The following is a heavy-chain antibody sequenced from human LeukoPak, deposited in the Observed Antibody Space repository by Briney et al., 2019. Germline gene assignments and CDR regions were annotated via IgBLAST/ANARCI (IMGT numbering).Heavy chain of an antibody. V-gene: IGHV1-24*01. CDR2: FDPEYGEK. CDR1: GYTLTDLS. CDR3: AASRHYYYMGV. Sequence: ASVKVSCKVSGYTLTDLSMHWVRQAPGKGLEWMGGFDPEYGEKTYAQKFQGRVTMTEDSSTDTASMEPSSLRFEDTAVYYCAASRHYYYMGVWGKGTTVTVSS. J-gene: IGHJ6*03.